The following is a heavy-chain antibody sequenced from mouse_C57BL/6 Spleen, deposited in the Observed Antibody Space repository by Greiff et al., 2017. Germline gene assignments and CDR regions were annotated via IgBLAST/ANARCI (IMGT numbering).Heavy chain of an antibody. CDR3: ARGGLLGQFAY. Sequence: QVQLQQPGAELVKPGASVKLSCKASGYTFTSYWMQWVKQRPGQGLEWIGDIDPSDGYTNYNQKFKSKATLTVDTSSSTAYMQLSSLTSEDSAVYYCARGGLLGQFAYWGQGTLVTVSA. CDR1: GYTFTSYW. J-gene: IGHJ3*01. V-gene: IGHV1-50*01. D-gene: IGHD1-1*01. CDR2: IDPSDGYT.